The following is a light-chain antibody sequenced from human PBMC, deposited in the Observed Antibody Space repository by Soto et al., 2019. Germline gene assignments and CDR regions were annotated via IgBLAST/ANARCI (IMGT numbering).Light chain of an antibody. V-gene: IGKV3-11*01. CDR1: QSVNKH. J-gene: IGKJ1*01. CDR2: DAS. Sequence: EIVLTQSPATLSVSPGERATLSCRASQSVNKHLAWYQHKPGQAPRLLIYDASNRATGIPARFSGSGSGTDFTLTISSLEPEDFAVYYCQQRSNWPTFGQGTKVDIK. CDR3: QQRSNWPT.